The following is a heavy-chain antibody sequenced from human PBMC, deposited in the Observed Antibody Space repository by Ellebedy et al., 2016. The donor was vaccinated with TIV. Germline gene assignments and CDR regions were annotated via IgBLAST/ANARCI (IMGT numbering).Heavy chain of an antibody. CDR2: ISSSSSTI. CDR1: GFTFSSYS. J-gene: IGHJ4*02. V-gene: IGHV3-48*02. CDR3: ARDRGAAADPFFDY. D-gene: IGHD6-13*01. Sequence: GESLKISCAASGFTFSSYSMNWVRQAPGKGLEWVSYISSSSSTIYYADSVKGRSTISRDNAKNSLYLQMNSLRDEDTAVYYCARDRGAAADPFFDYWGQGTLVTVSS.